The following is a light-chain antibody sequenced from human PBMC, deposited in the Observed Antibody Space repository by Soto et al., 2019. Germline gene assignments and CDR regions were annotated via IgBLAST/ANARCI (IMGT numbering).Light chain of an antibody. CDR2: EVS. CDR3: SSYTSSSTYV. J-gene: IGLJ1*01. V-gene: IGLV2-14*01. Sequence: QSVLTQPASVSGSPGQSITISCTGTSRDVGGYNYVSWYQQHPGKAPKLMIYEVSNRPSGVSNRFSGSKSGNTASLTISGLQAEDEADYYCSSYTSSSTYVLGTGTKVTVL. CDR1: SRDVGGYNY.